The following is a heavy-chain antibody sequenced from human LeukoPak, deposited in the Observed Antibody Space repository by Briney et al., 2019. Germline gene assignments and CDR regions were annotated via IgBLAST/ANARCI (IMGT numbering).Heavy chain of an antibody. CDR2: ISWNSGSI. D-gene: IGHD2-2*01. J-gene: IGHJ6*03. CDR3: AKDVGVVPAANVYYYYYMDV. V-gene: IGHV3-9*01. Sequence: GGSLRLSCAASGFTFDDYAMHWVRQAPGKGLEWVSGISWNSGSIGYADSVKGRFTISRDNAKNSLYLQMNSLRAEDTAVYYCAKDVGVVPAANVYYYYYMDVWGKGTTVTVSS. CDR1: GFTFDDYA.